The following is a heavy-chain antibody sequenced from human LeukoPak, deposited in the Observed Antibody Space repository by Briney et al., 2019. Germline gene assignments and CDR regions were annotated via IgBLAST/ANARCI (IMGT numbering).Heavy chain of an antibody. CDR3: ARGPGENSYDSSGYFVYDY. CDR2: IKEDGSEK. D-gene: IGHD3-22*01. Sequence: GVSLRLSCAASGFTFSTYWMSWVRQAPGKGLEWVANIKEDGSEKYYVDSAKGRFTISRDNAKNSLYLQMNSLRAEDTAVYYCARGPGENSYDSSGYFVYDYWGQGTLVTVSS. J-gene: IGHJ4*02. V-gene: IGHV3-7*01. CDR1: GFTFSTYW.